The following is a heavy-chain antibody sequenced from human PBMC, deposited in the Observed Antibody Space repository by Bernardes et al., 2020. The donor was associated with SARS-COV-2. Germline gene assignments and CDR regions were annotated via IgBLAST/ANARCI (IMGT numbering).Heavy chain of an antibody. Sequence: SVKVSCKASGYTFTGYYMHWVRQAPGQGLEWMGWINPNSGGTNYAQKFQGRVTMTRDTSISTAYMELSRLRSDDTAVYYCARTHLVGATTEAVDYWGQGTLVTVSS. CDR1: GYTFTGYY. J-gene: IGHJ4*02. D-gene: IGHD1-26*01. CDR3: ARTHLVGATTEAVDY. V-gene: IGHV1-2*02. CDR2: INPNSGGT.